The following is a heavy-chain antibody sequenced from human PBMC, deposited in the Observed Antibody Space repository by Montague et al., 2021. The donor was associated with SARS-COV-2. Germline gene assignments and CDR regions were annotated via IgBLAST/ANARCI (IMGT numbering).Heavy chain of an antibody. J-gene: IGHJ4*02. V-gene: IGHV4-39*01. CDR3: ARHPTTVTTFH. CDR1: GASVSSIIHY. CDR2: IFYTGTI. Sequence: SETLSLTCTVSGASVSSIIHYWGWIRQPPGKGLEWIASIFYTGTIYYNPSLKSRVTMSLDTSKSQFSLNLTSVTAADTAVYFCARHPTTVTTFHWGQGSLVTVSS. D-gene: IGHD4-17*01.